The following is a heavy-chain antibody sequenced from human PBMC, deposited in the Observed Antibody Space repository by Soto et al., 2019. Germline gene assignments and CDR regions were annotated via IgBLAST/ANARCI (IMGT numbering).Heavy chain of an antibody. V-gene: IGHV4-30-2*01. Sequence: QMRLQESGSGLVKPSQTLSLTCAVSGGSISSGGYAWNWIRQPPGKGLEWIGYIYHSGYTSYNPSLQNRVTISVDKSKNQFSLTLSFVTAADTAVYYCARDSLTGNYFDPWGQGPLVTVSS. CDR2: IYHSGYT. CDR3: ARDSLTGNYFDP. D-gene: IGHD1-7*01. CDR1: GGSISSGGYA. J-gene: IGHJ5*02.